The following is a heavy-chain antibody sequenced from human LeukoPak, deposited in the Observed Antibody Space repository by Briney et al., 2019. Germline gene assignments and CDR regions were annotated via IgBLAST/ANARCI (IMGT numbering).Heavy chain of an antibody. CDR1: GFTLSNYN. D-gene: IGHD5-18*01. J-gene: IGHJ4*02. CDR2: ISSSSTII. CDR3: ARDITAMVPDY. Sequence: GGSLRLSCAASGFTLSNYNMNWVRQAPGKGLEWVSYISSSSTIIYYADSVKGRFTISRDNAKNSLYLQMNSLRAEDTAVYYCARDITAMVPDYWGQGTLVTVSS. V-gene: IGHV3-48*01.